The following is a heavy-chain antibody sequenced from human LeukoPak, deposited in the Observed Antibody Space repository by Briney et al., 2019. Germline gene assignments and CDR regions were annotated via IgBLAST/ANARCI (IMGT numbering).Heavy chain of an antibody. CDR2: IYYSGNT. J-gene: IGHJ3*02. Sequence: SETLSLTCTVSGGSISGYYWSWIRQPPGKGLEWIRYIYYSGNTNYNPSLKSRVTMSVDTSKNQFSLKLTSVTAADTAVYYCAREIWPSRITMVRGVIPRAFDIWGQGTMVTVSS. V-gene: IGHV4-59*12. CDR1: GGSISGYY. CDR3: AREIWPSRITMVRGVIPRAFDI. D-gene: IGHD3-10*01.